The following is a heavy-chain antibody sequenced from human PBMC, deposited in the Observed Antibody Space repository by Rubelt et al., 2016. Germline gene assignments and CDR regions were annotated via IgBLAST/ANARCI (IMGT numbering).Heavy chain of an antibody. J-gene: IGHJ6*02. D-gene: IGHD1-7*01. CDR2: IWYDGSNK. V-gene: IGHV3-33*01. Sequence: QVQLVESGGGVVQPGRSLRLSCAASGFTFSNYGMHWVRQAPGKGLEWVAVIWYDGSNKYYADSVKGRFTISRDNSKNTLYLQMNSLRAEDTAVYYCARENWNYGYNGRDGWGQGATGTVAS. CDR3: ARENWNYGYNGRDG. CDR1: GFTFSNYG.